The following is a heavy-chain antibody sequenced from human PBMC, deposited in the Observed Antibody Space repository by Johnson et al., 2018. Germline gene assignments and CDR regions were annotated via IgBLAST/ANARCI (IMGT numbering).Heavy chain of an antibody. CDR3: ARGGMVGEYYGMDV. Sequence: QVQLQESGPGLMKPSETLSLTCTVSGGSISRYYWTWVRQPPGKGLEWVGHIYYTGDPSYNPSLKRRVTISVDTSKNQFSLKLNSLTSADTAVYYCARGGMVGEYYGMDVWGQGTTVTVSS. D-gene: IGHD1-26*01. V-gene: IGHV4-59*01. J-gene: IGHJ6*02. CDR2: IYYTGDP. CDR1: GGSISRYY.